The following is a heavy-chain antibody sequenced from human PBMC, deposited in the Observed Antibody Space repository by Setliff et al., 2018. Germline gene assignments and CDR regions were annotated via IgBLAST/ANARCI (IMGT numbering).Heavy chain of an antibody. CDR1: GLTFSNSW. Sequence: GGSLRLACAASGLTFSNSWMSWVRQTPGKGVEWVSYINSGGTKIYYADSVAGRFTISRDNGKNSLFLQMNSVRAEDTAVYYCARSINGYQQRYDFWGQGALVTVS. D-gene: IGHD3-16*01. CDR3: ARSINGYQQRYDF. V-gene: IGHV3-11*04. J-gene: IGHJ4*02. CDR2: INSGGTKI.